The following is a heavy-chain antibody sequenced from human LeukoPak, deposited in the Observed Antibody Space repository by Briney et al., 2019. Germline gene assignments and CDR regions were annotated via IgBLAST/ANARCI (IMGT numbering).Heavy chain of an antibody. CDR1: DYSISSAYY. CDR2: IYHSGST. CDR3: ARIVTIFGVVLDAFDI. Sequence: SETLSLTCTVSDYSISSAYYWGWIRQPPGKGLEWIGTIYHSGSTDYNPSLKSRVTISLDTFKNQFSLKLSSVTAADTAVYYCARIVTIFGVVLDAFDIWGQGTMVTVSA. J-gene: IGHJ3*02. D-gene: IGHD3-3*01. V-gene: IGHV4-38-2*02.